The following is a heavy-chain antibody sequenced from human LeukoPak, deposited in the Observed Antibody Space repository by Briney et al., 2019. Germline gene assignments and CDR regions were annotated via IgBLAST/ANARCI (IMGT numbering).Heavy chain of an antibody. J-gene: IGHJ5*02. CDR1: GFTFSSYS. D-gene: IGHD1-26*01. CDR2: ISSTSTYI. Sequence: PGGSLRLSCAASGFTFSSYSVNWVRQAPGKGLEWVSFISSTSTYIYYADSVKGRFTISRDNAKNSLFLQMNSLRAEDTAVYYCARPSNKPSSGSYSESWGQGTLVTVSS. V-gene: IGHV3-21*01. CDR3: ARPSNKPSSGSYSES.